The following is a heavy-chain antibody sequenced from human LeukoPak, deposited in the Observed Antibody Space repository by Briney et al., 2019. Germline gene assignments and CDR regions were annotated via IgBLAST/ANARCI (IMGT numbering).Heavy chain of an antibody. CDR1: GGTFSSYA. Sequence: GASVKVSCKASGGTFSSYAISWVRQAPGQGLEWMGGIIPIFGTANYAQKFQGRVTITADGSTSTAYMELSSLRSEDTAVYYCARDDNSSGWSGSGYWGQGTLVTVSS. D-gene: IGHD6-19*01. CDR3: ARDDNSSGWSGSGY. J-gene: IGHJ4*02. V-gene: IGHV1-69*13. CDR2: IIPIFGTA.